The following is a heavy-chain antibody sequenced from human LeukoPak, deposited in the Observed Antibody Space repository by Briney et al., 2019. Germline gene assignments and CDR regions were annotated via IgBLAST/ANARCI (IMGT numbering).Heavy chain of an antibody. V-gene: IGHV3-30*18. CDR1: GFTFSSYG. Sequence: GGSLRLSCAASGFTFSSYGMHWVRQAPGKGLEWVAVISHDGSNKYYADSVKGRFTISRDNSKNTLYLQMNSLRAEDTAVYYCAKGTYYYGLWGQGTLVTVSS. CDR3: AKGTYYYGL. D-gene: IGHD3-10*01. J-gene: IGHJ4*02. CDR2: ISHDGSNK.